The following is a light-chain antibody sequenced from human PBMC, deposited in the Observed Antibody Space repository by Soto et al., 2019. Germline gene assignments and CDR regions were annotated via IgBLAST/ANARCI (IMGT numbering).Light chain of an antibody. CDR2: DKC. J-gene: IGKJ4*01. CDR1: QRVSRY. V-gene: IGKV3-11*01. CDR3: QQRFSWPPA. Sequence: EIGLTQSPATLYLSPGERAHLSCRASQRVSRYLAWYQHKPGQAPRLLIHDKCPRATGVPDTFSGSGSGTDFTLTISSLEPEDVAIYYCQQRFSWPPAFGGGTYVEIK.